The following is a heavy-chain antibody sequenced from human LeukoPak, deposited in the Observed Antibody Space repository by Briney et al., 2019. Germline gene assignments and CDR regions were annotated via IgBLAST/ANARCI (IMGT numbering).Heavy chain of an antibody. CDR3: ARAYQRLGQLSLPDY. V-gene: IGHV7-4-1*02. J-gene: IGHJ4*02. CDR2: IHPSTGNP. CDR1: GYTFTNYA. Sequence: ASVKVSCKASGYTFTNYAMNWVRQAPGQGLEWMGWIHPSTGNPTYAQAFTGRFVFSLDTSVSTTYLQISSLKTEDTAVYYYARAYQRLGQLSLPDYWGQGTLVTVSS. D-gene: IGHD3-16*02.